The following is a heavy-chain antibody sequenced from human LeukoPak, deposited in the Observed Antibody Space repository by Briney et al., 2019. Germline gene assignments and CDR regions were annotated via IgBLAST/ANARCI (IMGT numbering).Heavy chain of an antibody. D-gene: IGHD3-10*01. J-gene: IGHJ5*02. CDR3: ARGGHYGSGNDFRFDP. CDR1: GFIFSDYY. Sequence: GSLRLSCAASGFIFSDYYMSWIRQPPGKGLECIGYIHYTGSTNYNPSLKSRVTISVDTSKNQFSLKLSSVTAADTAIYYCARGGHYGSGNDFRFDPWGQGTLVTVSS. CDR2: IHYTGST. V-gene: IGHV4-59*01.